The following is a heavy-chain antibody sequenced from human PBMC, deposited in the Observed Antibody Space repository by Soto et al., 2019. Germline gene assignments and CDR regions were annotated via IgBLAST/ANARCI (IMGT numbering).Heavy chain of an antibody. V-gene: IGHV4-39*01. D-gene: IGHD2-15*01. CDR3: APLTVSLSGPYGIHV. J-gene: IGHJ6*02. Sequence: SETLSLTCSVSGYSVSSSDYYWAWIRQPPGKGLEWIGSMLYSGLTYYNPSLKSRVTLSVDTSKNQFPVRLNSVTASDTAVYYCAPLTVSLSGPYGIHVWGQGTTVTVSS. CDR2: MLYSGLT. CDR1: GYSVSSSDYY.